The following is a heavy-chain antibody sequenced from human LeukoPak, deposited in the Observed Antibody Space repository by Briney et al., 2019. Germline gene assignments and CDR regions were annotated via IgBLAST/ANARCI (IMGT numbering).Heavy chain of an antibody. CDR3: ARRSRRYSVMHQIDY. D-gene: IGHD2-15*01. V-gene: IGHV4-34*01. J-gene: IGHJ4*02. CDR2: INHSGST. CDR1: GGSFSSYS. Sequence: SETLSLTCGVFGGSFSSYSWSWIRQPPGKGLEWIGEINHSGSTNYNPSLKSRVTMSVDTSKNQFSLKLSSVTAADTAVYYCARRSRRYSVMHQIDYWGQGTLVTVSS.